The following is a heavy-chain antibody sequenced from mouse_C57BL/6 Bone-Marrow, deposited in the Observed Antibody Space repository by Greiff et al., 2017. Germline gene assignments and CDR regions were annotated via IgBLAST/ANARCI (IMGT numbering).Heavy chain of an antibody. CDR3: AGERDSGGLQGRDY. V-gene: IGHV1-69*01. J-gene: IGHJ4*01. CDR1: GYTFTSYW. Sequence: VQLQQPGAELVMPGASVKLSCKASGYTFTSYWMHWVKQRPGQGLEWIGEIDPSGSCTNYNQKFKGKSTLTVDKSSSTAYMQLSSLTSEDSAVYYCAGERDSGGLQGRDYWGQGTSVTVSS. D-gene: IGHD3-3*01. CDR2: IDPSGSCT.